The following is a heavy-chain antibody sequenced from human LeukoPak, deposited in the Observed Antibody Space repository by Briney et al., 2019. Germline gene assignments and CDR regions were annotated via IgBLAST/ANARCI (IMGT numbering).Heavy chain of an antibody. Sequence: SETLSLTCNVSGGSISNYYWSWIRQPAGKGLELIGRIYTSGSTNYNPSLKSRVTMSVDTSKNQFSLKLSSVTAVDTAVYYCARSRCSSISCASRGAFDVWGQGTMVTVSS. V-gene: IGHV4-4*07. D-gene: IGHD2-2*01. CDR1: GGSISNYY. CDR2: IYTSGST. CDR3: ARSRCSSISCASRGAFDV. J-gene: IGHJ3*01.